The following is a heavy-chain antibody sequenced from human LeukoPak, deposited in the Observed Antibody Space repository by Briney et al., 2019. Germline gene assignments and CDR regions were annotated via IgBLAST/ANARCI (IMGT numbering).Heavy chain of an antibody. J-gene: IGHJ4*02. V-gene: IGHV3-21*01. CDR3: ARYPTGGFDY. CDR1: GFTFSSYS. D-gene: IGHD1-14*01. Sequence: GGSLRLSCAASGFTFSSYSMNWVRQAPGKGLEWVSSISSSSSYIYYADLVKGRFTISRDNAKNSLYLQMNSLRAEDTAVYYCARYPTGGFDYWGQGTLVTVSS. CDR2: ISSSSSYI.